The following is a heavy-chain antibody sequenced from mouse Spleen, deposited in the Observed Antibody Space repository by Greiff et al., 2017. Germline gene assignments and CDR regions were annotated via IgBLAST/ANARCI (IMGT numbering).Heavy chain of an antibody. CDR2: IDPANGNT. V-gene: IGHV14-3*02. Sequence: EVQLQESGAELVKPGASVKLSCTASGFNIKDTYMHWVKQRPEQGLEWIGRIDPANGNTKYDPKFQGKATITADTSSNTAYLQLSSLTSEDTAVYYCARDGYDAGHAMDYWGQGTSVTVSS. CDR1: GFNIKDTY. CDR3: ARDGYDAGHAMDY. J-gene: IGHJ4*01. D-gene: IGHD2-2*01.